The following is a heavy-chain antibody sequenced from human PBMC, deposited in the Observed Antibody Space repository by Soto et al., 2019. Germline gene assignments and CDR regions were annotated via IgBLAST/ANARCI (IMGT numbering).Heavy chain of an antibody. CDR3: AKVPVRGVVSYYFDY. Sequence: GSLRLSCAASGFTFSSYAMSWVRQAPGKGLEWVSAISGSGGSTYYADSVKGRFTISRDNSKNTLYLQMNSLRAEDTAVYYCAKVPVRGVVSYYFDYWGQGTLVTVSS. CDR2: ISGSGGST. D-gene: IGHD2-15*01. V-gene: IGHV3-23*01. J-gene: IGHJ4*02. CDR1: GFTFSSYA.